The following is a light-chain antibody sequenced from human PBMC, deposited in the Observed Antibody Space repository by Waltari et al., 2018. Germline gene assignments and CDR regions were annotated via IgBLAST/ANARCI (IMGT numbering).Light chain of an antibody. CDR1: TSVLYSSNNKNY. CDR2: WAS. J-gene: IGKJ4*01. CDR3: QQYYSTPPT. V-gene: IGKV4-1*01. Sequence: DIVMTQSPDSLAVSLGERAPINCKSSTSVLYSSNNKNYLAWYQQKPGQPPKLLIYWASTRESGVPDRFSGSGSGTDFTLTISSLQAEDVAVYYCQQYYSTPPTFGGGTKVEIK.